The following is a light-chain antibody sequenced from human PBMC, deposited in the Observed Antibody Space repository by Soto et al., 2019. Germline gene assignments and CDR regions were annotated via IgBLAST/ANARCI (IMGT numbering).Light chain of an antibody. CDR3: QQYGSSPRP. CDR2: GAS. J-gene: IGKJ4*01. CDR1: QTVSSSY. V-gene: IGKV3-20*01. Sequence: EIVLTQSPGTLSLSPGESATLSCRAGQTVSSSYLAWYQQKPGQAPRLLFFGASSRATGIPDRFSGGGSGTDFTLTISRLEPEDFAVYYCQQYGSSPRPFGGGTKVEIK.